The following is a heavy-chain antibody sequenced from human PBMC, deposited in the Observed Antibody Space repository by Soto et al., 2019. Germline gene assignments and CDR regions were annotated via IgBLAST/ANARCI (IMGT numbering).Heavy chain of an antibody. CDR2: IIPIFGTA. Sequence: SVKVSFKACGCTFSSYAISWVRQVPGQGLEWMGGIIPIFGTANYAQKFQGRVTITADESTSTAYMELSSLRSEDTAGYYCARDITPHASDIWGQGTMVTVSS. J-gene: IGHJ3*02. CDR3: ARDITPHASDI. D-gene: IGHD3-10*01. V-gene: IGHV1-69*13. CDR1: GCTFSSYA.